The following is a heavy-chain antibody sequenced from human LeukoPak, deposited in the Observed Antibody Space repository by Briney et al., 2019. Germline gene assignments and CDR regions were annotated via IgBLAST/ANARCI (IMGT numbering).Heavy chain of an antibody. CDR2: IYTSGST. J-gene: IGHJ4*02. CDR1: GGSISSGSYY. V-gene: IGHV4-61*02. D-gene: IGHD3-10*02. Sequence: SETLSLTCTVSGGSISSGSYYWSWIRQPAGKGLEWIGRIYTSGSTNYNPSLKSRVTISVDTSKNQFSLDLKAVTAADTAVYYCAREVSGEFDYWGQGTLVTVSS. CDR3: AREVSGEFDY.